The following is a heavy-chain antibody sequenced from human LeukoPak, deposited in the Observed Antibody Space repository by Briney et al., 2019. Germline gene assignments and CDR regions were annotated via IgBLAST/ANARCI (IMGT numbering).Heavy chain of an antibody. V-gene: IGHV4-59*08. Sequence: PSETLSLTCIVAGVSISDFHWSWLRQSPEKGLEWIGWITNSGDANYNPSLESRLAMSAETTKSQLSLRVTSVTDADTAVYYCARHVEHAAYFHHWGQGILVTVSS. CDR2: ITNSGDA. CDR1: GVSISDFH. J-gene: IGHJ4*02. D-gene: IGHD1/OR15-1a*01. CDR3: ARHVEHAAYFHH.